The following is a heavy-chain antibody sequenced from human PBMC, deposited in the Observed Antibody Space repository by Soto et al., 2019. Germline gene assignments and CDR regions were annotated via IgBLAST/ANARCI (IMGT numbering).Heavy chain of an antibody. V-gene: IGHV4-39*02. CDR1: GGSISSSSNY. CDR3: ARGRTSSPYYYVMDV. CDR2: IYYSGST. D-gene: IGHD6-13*01. J-gene: IGHJ6*02. Sequence: PSKTLSHTCTVSGGSISSSSNYGVGIRQPPGKGLEWIGSIYYSGSTYYNPSLKSRVTMTTDTSTTTAYMELRSLRSDDTAVYYCARGRTSSPYYYVMDVWGQVTTVTVSS.